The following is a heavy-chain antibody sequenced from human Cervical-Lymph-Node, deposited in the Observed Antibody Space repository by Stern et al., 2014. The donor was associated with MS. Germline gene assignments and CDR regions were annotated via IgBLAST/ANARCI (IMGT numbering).Heavy chain of an antibody. CDR2: INHSGST. J-gene: IGHJ2*01. D-gene: IGHD5-18*01. V-gene: IGHV4-34*01. CDR3: ARGNPDTAMVIPDWYFDL. Sequence: QVQLQQWGAGLLKPSETLSLTCAVYGGSFSGYYWSWIRQPPGKGLEWIGAINHSGSTNYNPSLKSRVTISVDTSKNQFSLKLSSVTAADTAVYYCARGNPDTAMVIPDWYFDLWGRGTLVTVSS. CDR1: GGSFSGYY.